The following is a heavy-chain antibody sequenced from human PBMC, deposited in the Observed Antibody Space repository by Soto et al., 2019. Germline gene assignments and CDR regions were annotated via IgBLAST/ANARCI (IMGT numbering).Heavy chain of an antibody. CDR1: GGSISSGGYY. J-gene: IGHJ4*01. CDR3: AVGMHYDDSSGNHLDY. D-gene: IGHD3-22*01. V-gene: IGHV4-31*03. Sequence: SETLSLTCTVSGGSISSGGYYWSWIRQHPGKGLEWIGYIYYSGSTYYNPSLKSRVTISVDTSKNQFSLKLSSVTAADTAVYYGAVGMHYDDSSGNHLDYWGHGTLVTVSA. CDR2: IYYSGST.